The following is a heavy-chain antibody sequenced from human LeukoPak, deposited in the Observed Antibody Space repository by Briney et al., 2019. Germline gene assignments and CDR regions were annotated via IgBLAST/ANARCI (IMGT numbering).Heavy chain of an antibody. D-gene: IGHD2-15*01. Sequence: GGSLRLSCAASGFTFNNYIMTWVRQAPGKGLEWVSHISSSGSTIYYADSVKGRFTISRDNAKESLYLQMSSLRDEDTAVYYCVFPYWQDLDHWGQGTLVTVSS. CDR1: GFTFNNYI. J-gene: IGHJ4*02. CDR3: VFPYWQDLDH. V-gene: IGHV3-48*02. CDR2: ISSSGSTI.